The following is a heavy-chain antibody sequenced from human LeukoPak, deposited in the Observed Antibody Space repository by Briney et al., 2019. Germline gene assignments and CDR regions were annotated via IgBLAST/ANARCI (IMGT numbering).Heavy chain of an antibody. CDR2: ISGSGGSK. CDR3: AELGITMIGGV. CDR1: GFTFSTYG. J-gene: IGHJ6*04. D-gene: IGHD3-10*02. V-gene: IGHV3-23*01. Sequence: GGSLRLSCAASGFTFSTYGMSWVRQAPGKGLEWVSGISGSGGSKYYADSVKGRFTISRDNAKNSLYLQMNSLRAEDTAVYYCAELGITMIGGVWGKGTTVTISS.